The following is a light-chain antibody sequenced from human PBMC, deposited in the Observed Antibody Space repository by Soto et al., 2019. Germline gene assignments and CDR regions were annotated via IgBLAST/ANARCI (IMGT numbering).Light chain of an antibody. CDR3: SSYRRGSTYV. Sequence: QSVLTQPASVSGAPGQSITVSCTGNSSDVGGYNYVSWYQQHPGKAPRLMIYDVTKRPSGVSNRFSGSKSGNTASLTISGLQAEDEADYYCSSYRRGSTYVFGTGTKVTVL. V-gene: IGLV2-14*01. J-gene: IGLJ1*01. CDR1: SSDVGGYNY. CDR2: DVT.